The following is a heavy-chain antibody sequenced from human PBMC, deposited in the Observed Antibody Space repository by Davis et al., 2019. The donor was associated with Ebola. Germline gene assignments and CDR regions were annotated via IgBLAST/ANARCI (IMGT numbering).Heavy chain of an antibody. Sequence: PSETLSLTCAASGFISSSYVMSRVRQAPGKGLEWVSTLGTSADTYYADSVKGRFTITSANSKNTLYLQMNGRRVEDTAIYYCAKDTSNIWFDMWGQGTMVTVSS. CDR2: LGTSADT. V-gene: IGHV3-23*01. J-gene: IGHJ3*02. CDR1: GFISSSYV. CDR3: AKDTSNIWFDM. D-gene: IGHD2-2*01.